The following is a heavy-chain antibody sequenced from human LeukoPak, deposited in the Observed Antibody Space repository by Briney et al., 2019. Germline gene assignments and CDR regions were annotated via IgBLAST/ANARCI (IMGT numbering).Heavy chain of an antibody. CDR3: ASRGPRGYSYGRSYYYMDV. Sequence: SQTLSLTCAISGDSVSSNSAAWNWIRQSPSRGLEWLGRTYYRSKWYNDYAVSVKSRITVNPDTSKNQFSLQLNSVTPEDTAVYYCASRGPRGYSYGRSYYYMDVWGKGTTVTVSS. D-gene: IGHD5-18*01. CDR2: TYYRSKWYN. V-gene: IGHV6-1*01. J-gene: IGHJ6*03. CDR1: GDSVSSNSAA.